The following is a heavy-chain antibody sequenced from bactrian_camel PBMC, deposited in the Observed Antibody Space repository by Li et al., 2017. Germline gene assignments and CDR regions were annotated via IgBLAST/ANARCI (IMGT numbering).Heavy chain of an antibody. CDR1: GRTFNTYD. Sequence: QVQLVESGGGSVQAGGSLRLSCYASGRTFNTYDMAWFRQVPGKEREGVAAIESDGAQTYAEAVKGRFTISKDKATDPVHLQMNSLKPEDTAVYSCKTQPLVKAGCDYSGQGTQVTVS. CDR2: IESDGA. J-gene: IGHJ4*01. D-gene: IGHD6*01. V-gene: IGHV3S53*01. CDR3: KTQPLVKAGCDY.